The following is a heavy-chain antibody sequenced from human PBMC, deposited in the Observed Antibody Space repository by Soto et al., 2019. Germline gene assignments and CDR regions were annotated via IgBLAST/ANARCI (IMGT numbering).Heavy chain of an antibody. Sequence: QVQLVESGGGVVQPGRSLRLSCAASGFTFSSYGMHWVRQAPGKGLEWVAVIWYDGSNKYYADSVKGRFTISRDNSKNTLYLQMNNLRAEDTAVYYCARDRYYYDSSGYYLKSDYYYYYGMDVWGQGTTVTVSS. CDR3: ARDRYYYDSSGYYLKSDYYYYYGMDV. J-gene: IGHJ6*02. V-gene: IGHV3-33*01. D-gene: IGHD3-22*01. CDR2: IWYDGSNK. CDR1: GFTFSSYG.